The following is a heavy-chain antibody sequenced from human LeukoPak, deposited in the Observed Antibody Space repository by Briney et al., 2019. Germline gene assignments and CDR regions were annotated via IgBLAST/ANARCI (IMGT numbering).Heavy chain of an antibody. CDR1: GFTFSSYS. D-gene: IGHD5-18*01. CDR2: ISSSSSTI. J-gene: IGHJ3*02. V-gene: IGHV3-48*01. CDR3: AKASGYSYGYNAFDI. Sequence: GGSLRLSCAASGFTFSSYSMNWVRQAPGKGLEWVSYISSSSSTIYYADSVKGRFTISRDNAKNSLYLQMNSLRAEDTAVYYCAKASGYSYGYNAFDIWGQGTMVTVSS.